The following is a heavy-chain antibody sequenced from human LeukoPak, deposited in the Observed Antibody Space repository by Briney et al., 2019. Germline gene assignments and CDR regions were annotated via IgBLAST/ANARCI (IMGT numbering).Heavy chain of an antibody. CDR3: AKDGGSLEYYFDY. J-gene: IGHJ4*02. Sequence: PGGSLRLSCAASGFTFSSYAMSWVRQAPGKGLEWVSAISGSGGSTYYADSVKGRFTISRDNSKNTLYLQMNSLRAEDTAVCYCAKDGGSLEYYFDYWGQGTLVTVSS. D-gene: IGHD1-26*01. CDR1: GFTFSSYA. V-gene: IGHV3-23*01. CDR2: ISGSGGST.